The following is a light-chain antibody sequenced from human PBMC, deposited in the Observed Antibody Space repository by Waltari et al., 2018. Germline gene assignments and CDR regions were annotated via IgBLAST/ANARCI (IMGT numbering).Light chain of an antibody. V-gene: IGKV2-30*02. CDR3: MQGTHYPLT. CDR2: YVS. Sequence: DVVMTKSPLSLPVTLGQPASISRRSSQSLVHSDGRTYVNWFQQRPGQSPRRLIYYVSNRDSGVPDRFSGGGSGTDFTLKISRVEAEDVGVYYCMQGTHYPLTFGGGTKVEIK. J-gene: IGKJ4*01. CDR1: QSLVHSDGRTY.